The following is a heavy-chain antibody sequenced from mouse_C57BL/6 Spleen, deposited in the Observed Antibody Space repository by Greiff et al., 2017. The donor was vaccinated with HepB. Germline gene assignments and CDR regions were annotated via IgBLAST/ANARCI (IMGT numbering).Heavy chain of an antibody. Sequence: EVQGVESGGGLVQPKGSLKLSCAASGFTFNTYAMHWVRQAPGKGLEWVARIRSKSSNYATYYADSVKDRFTISRDDSQSMLYLQMNNLKTEDTAMYYCVREGGMYDGYSWFAYWGQGTLVTVSA. CDR1: GFTFNTYA. J-gene: IGHJ3*01. D-gene: IGHD2-3*01. V-gene: IGHV10-3*01. CDR3: VREGGMYDGYSWFAY. CDR2: IRSKSSNYAT.